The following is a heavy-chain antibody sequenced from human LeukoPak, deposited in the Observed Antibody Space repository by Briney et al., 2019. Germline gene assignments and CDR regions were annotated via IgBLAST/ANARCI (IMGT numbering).Heavy chain of an antibody. J-gene: IGHJ3*02. CDR3: ATGYYGSGSYYLPFGAFDI. CDR1: GYTFSSYD. D-gene: IGHD3-10*01. CDR2: INLNSGNT. Sequence: ASVKVSCKASGYTFSSYDIIWVRQATGQGLEWMGWINLNSGNTGYAQKFQGRVTMTEDTSTDTAYMELSSLRSEDTAVYYCATGYYGSGSYYLPFGAFDIWGQGTMVTVSS. V-gene: IGHV1-8*01.